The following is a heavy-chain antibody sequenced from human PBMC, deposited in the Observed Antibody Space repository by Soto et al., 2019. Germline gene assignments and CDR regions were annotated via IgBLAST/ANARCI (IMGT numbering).Heavy chain of an antibody. CDR1: GFTFSSYA. V-gene: IGHV3-23*01. J-gene: IGHJ4*02. Sequence: EVQLLESGGGLVQPGGSLRLSCAASGFTFSSYAMSWFRQAPGKGLEWVSAISGSGGSTYYADSVKGRFTISRDNSKNTLYLQMNSLRAEDTAVYYCAKGITMIVVVTPATYFDFWGQGTLVTVSS. CDR3: AKGITMIVVVTPATYFDF. D-gene: IGHD3-22*01. CDR2: ISGSGGST.